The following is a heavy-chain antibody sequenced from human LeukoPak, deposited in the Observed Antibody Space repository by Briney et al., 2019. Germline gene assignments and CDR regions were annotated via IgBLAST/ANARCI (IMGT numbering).Heavy chain of an antibody. Sequence: GGSLRLSCAHSGFSLSSNYMSWVRQAPGKGVEWVSVIYSGGRTYYADPVKGRFSISSDNSKNTLYLQMNSLRAEETAVYYCASGDSSNRYYYYYYMDVWGKGTTVTVSS. CDR1: GFSLSSNY. CDR3: ASGDSSNRYYYYYYMDV. CDR2: IYSGGRT. J-gene: IGHJ6*03. V-gene: IGHV3-53*01. D-gene: IGHD6-13*01.